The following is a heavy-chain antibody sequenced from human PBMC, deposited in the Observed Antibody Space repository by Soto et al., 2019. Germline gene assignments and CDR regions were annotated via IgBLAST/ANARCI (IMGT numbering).Heavy chain of an antibody. CDR1: GFTFSSYA. Sequence: GSLRLSCAASGFTFSSYAMSWVRQAPGKGLEWVSTISGSGGSTYYADSVKGRFTISRDNSKNTLYLQMNSLRAEDTAVYYCASPGYCSSTSCYRYGMDVWGQGTTVTVSS. J-gene: IGHJ6*02. D-gene: IGHD2-2*02. V-gene: IGHV3-23*01. CDR2: ISGSGGST. CDR3: ASPGYCSSTSCYRYGMDV.